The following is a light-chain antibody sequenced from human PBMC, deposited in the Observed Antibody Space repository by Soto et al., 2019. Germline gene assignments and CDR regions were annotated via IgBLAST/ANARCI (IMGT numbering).Light chain of an antibody. CDR3: CSYPTSNTRQVV. CDR2: DVS. J-gene: IGLJ1*01. Sequence: QSVLTYTASVSGAPGQAITISCTGTSSDVGGYNYVSWYQQHPGKAPKFMIYDVSNRPSGVSNRFSGSKSGNTASLTISGLQAEDEAEYYCCSYPTSNTRQVVFGTGTKVNVL. V-gene: IGLV2-14*01. CDR1: SSDVGGYNY.